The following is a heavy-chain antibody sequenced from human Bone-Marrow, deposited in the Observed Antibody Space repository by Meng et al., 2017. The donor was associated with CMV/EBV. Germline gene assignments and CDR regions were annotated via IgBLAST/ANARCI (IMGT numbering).Heavy chain of an antibody. D-gene: IGHD3-22*01. Sequence: GSLRLSCTVSGGSIRSSSYYWGWIRQPPGKGLEWIGSIYYSGSTYYNPSLTSRVTISVDTSKNQFSLKLSSVTAADTAVYYCARDVGYYDSSGYFFDIWGQGTMVTVSS. CDR2: IYYSGST. CDR1: GGSIRSSSYY. J-gene: IGHJ3*02. CDR3: ARDVGYYDSSGYFFDI. V-gene: IGHV4-39*07.